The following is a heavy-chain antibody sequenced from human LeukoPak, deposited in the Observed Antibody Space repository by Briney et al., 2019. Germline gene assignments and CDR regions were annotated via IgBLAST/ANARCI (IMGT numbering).Heavy chain of an antibody. J-gene: IGHJ4*02. D-gene: IGHD3-22*01. CDR3: ARETYYYDSSGYREYYFDY. Sequence: PGGSLRLSCAASGFTFSSYSMNWVRQAPGKGLEWVSYISSSSSTIYYADSVKGRFTISRDNAKNSLYLQMNSLRAEDTAVYYCARETYYYDSSGYREYYFDYWGQGTLVTVSS. CDR2: ISSSSSTI. CDR1: GFTFSSYS. V-gene: IGHV3-48*04.